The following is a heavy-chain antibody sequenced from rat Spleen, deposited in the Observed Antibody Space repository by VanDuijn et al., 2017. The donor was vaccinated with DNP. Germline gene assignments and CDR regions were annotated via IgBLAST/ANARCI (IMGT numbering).Heavy chain of an antibody. CDR2: IRYDGGST. V-gene: IGHV5-22*01. CDR1: GFTFSDHN. Sequence: EVQLVESGGGLVQPGRSLKLSCAASGFTFSDHNMAWVRQAPTKGLEWVAYIRYDGGSTYYGDSVKGRFTISRDNAERTLYLQMNSLRSEDMATYYCVRWGVDHFDHWGQGVMVTVSS. J-gene: IGHJ2*01. D-gene: IGHD4-3*01. CDR3: VRWGVDHFDH.